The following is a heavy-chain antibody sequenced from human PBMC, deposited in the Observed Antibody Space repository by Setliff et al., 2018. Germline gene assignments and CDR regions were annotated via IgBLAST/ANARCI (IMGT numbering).Heavy chain of an antibody. CDR2: IYPGDSHT. CDR3: ARGRGYSGYDHFDY. Sequence: GESLKISCKGSGYSFSNFWIGWVRQMPGKGLEWMGIIYPGDSHTRYSPSFQGQVTISADKSISTAYLQWSSLKASDTAMYYCARGRGYSGYDHFDYWGQGTLVTVSS. V-gene: IGHV5-51*01. D-gene: IGHD5-12*01. J-gene: IGHJ4*02. CDR1: GYSFSNFW.